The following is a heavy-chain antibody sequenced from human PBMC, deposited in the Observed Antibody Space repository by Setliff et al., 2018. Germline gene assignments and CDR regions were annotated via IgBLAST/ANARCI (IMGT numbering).Heavy chain of an antibody. CDR3: VKDGPGRESGGY. CDR2: IYSGGST. CDR1: GFTVSSNY. D-gene: IGHD3-10*01. V-gene: IGHV3-66*01. Sequence: PGGSLRLSCAASGFTVSSNYMSWVRQAPGKGLEWVSVIYSGGSTYYADSVKGRFTISRDNSKNILYLQMDSLRAEDTAVYYCVKDGPGRESGGYWGQGTLVTVSS. J-gene: IGHJ4*02.